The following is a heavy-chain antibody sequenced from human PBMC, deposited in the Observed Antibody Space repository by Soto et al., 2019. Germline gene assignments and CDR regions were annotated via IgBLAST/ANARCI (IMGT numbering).Heavy chain of an antibody. CDR3: ARARTTLYYDFWSGYYAEPHY. CDR2: ISYDGSNK. Sequence: GVSLRLSCAASGFTFSSYAMHWVRQAPGKGLEWVAVISYDGSNKYYADSVKGRFTISRDNSKNTLYLQMNSLRAEDTAVYYCARARTTLYYDFWSGYYAEPHYWGQGT. D-gene: IGHD3-3*01. CDR1: GFTFSSYA. J-gene: IGHJ4*02. V-gene: IGHV3-30-3*01.